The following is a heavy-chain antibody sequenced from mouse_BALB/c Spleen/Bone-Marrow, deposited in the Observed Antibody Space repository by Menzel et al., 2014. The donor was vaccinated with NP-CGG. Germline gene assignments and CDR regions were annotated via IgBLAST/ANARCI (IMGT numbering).Heavy chain of an antibody. CDR1: GYTFSSYW. CDR3: ATARATWFAY. V-gene: IGHV1-9*01. D-gene: IGHD3-2*01. J-gene: IGHJ3*01. Sequence: QVQLQQSGAELMKPGASVKISCKATGYTFSSYWIEWVKQRPGHGLEWIGEILPGSGSTNYNEKFKGKATFTADTSSNTDYMQLSSLTSADSAVYYCATARATWFAYWGQGTLVTVSA. CDR2: ILPGSGST.